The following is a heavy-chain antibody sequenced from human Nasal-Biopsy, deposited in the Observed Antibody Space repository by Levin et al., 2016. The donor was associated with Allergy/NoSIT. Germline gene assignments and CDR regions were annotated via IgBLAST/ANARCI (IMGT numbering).Heavy chain of an antibody. V-gene: IGHV3-43*02. CDR3: ARDMEGAAYYYDF. D-gene: IGHD3-16*01. CDR2: ISGDGVAT. J-gene: IGHJ4*02. CDR1: GFIFNTCA. Sequence: GGSLRLSCAASGFIFNTCAMSWIRQSPGKSLEWVSLISGDGVATYYSDSVKGRFTVSRDDSTNSLYLQMDNLRPEDTAFYYCARDMEGAAYYYDFWGQGSLVTVSS.